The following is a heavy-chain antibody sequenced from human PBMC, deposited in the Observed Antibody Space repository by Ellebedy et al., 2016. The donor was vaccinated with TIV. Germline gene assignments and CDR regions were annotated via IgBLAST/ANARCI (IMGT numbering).Heavy chain of an antibody. CDR2: IYHSGST. Sequence: SETLSLTXTVSGYSIRSGYSWGWIRQPPGKGLEWIGSIYHSGSTSYNPSLKSRVTVSVDTSKNQFSLKLTSVTAADTAVYYCARVDYYDGSGYYLGFDYWGQGTLVTVSS. J-gene: IGHJ4*02. V-gene: IGHV4-38-2*02. D-gene: IGHD3-22*01. CDR1: GYSIRSGYS. CDR3: ARVDYYDGSGYYLGFDY.